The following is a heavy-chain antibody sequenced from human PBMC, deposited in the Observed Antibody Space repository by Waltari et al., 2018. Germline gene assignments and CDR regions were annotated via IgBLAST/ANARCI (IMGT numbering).Heavy chain of an antibody. CDR2: IYYSGST. D-gene: IGHD4-17*01. CDR3: ARDDYGEMRY. J-gene: IGHJ4*02. CDR1: GGSISSYY. V-gene: IGHV4-30-4*08. Sequence: QVQLQESGPGLVKPSETLSLTCTVSGGSISSYYWSWIRQPPGKGLEWIGYIYYSGSTYYNPSLKSRVTISVDTSKNQFSLKLSSVTAADTAVYYCARDDYGEMRYWGQGTLVTVSS.